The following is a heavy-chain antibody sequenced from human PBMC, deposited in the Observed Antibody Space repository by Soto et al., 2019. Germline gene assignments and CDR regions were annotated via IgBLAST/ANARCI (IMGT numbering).Heavy chain of an antibody. D-gene: IGHD3-22*01. J-gene: IGHJ4*02. Sequence: PSETLSLTCTVSGGSISSSSYYWGWIRQPPGKGLEWIGSIYYSGSTYYNPSLKSRVTISVDTSKNQFSLKLSSVTAADTAVYYCARHQSXYYYDSSGYSGGFYFDYWGQGTLVTVSS. V-gene: IGHV4-39*01. CDR1: GGSISSSSYY. CDR3: ARHQSXYYYDSSGYSGGFYFDY. CDR2: IYYSGST.